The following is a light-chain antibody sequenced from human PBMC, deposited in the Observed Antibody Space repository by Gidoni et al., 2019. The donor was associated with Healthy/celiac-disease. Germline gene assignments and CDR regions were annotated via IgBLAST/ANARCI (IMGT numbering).Light chain of an antibody. J-gene: IGKJ1*01. CDR1: QSVSSN. Sequence: EIVMTQSPATLSVSPGERATLSCRASQSVSSNLAWYQQKPGQAPRLLIYGASTRATGIPARFSGSGSETEFTLTISSLQSEDFALYYCQQYNNWPPGKTFGQGTKVEIK. V-gene: IGKV3-15*01. CDR2: GAS. CDR3: QQYNNWPPGKT.